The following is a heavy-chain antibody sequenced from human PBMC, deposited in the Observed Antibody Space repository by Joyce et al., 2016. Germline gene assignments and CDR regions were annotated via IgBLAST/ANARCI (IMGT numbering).Heavy chain of an antibody. Sequence: QMQLVQSGAEVKKPGSSVKVSCRAFGGTRSGYAISWVRQAPGQGLEWMGRITPIFATAKYAQKFQTRLTITADKSTNTAYMELSSLRSEDTAIYYCVRVRQSGNINDYWGQGTQVTVSS. J-gene: IGHJ4*02. V-gene: IGHV1-69*06. CDR3: VRVRQSGNINDY. CDR2: ITPIFATA. CDR1: GGTRSGYA.